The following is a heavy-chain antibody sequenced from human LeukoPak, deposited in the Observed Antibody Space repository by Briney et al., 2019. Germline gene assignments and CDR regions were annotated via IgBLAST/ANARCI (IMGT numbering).Heavy chain of an antibody. D-gene: IGHD3-16*01. J-gene: IGHJ5*02. CDR2: ISGSGEST. CDR1: GFSFSNYV. CDR3: AKDVWGPTAMKNNWFDP. V-gene: IGHV3-23*01. Sequence: GGSLRLSCAASGFSFSNYVMTWVRQAPGKGLEWVSMISGSGESTTYAGSVKGRFTVSRDNSQNTLYLQMDSLRGDDTALYYCAKDVWGPTAMKNNWFDPWGQGTLVTVSS.